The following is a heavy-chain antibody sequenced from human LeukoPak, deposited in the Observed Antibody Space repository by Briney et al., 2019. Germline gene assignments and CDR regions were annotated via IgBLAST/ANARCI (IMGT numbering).Heavy chain of an antibody. CDR1: GFTLTRYW. CDR3: ARIGYFEGGRFYPGY. CDR2: INQDGSEK. Sequence: GGSLRLSCAVSGFTLTRYWMTWVRQTPGTGLEWVGNINQDGSEKYYVDSVKGRFTISRDNAKNSLSLQMNSLRAEDTALYYCARIGYFEGGRFYPGYWGQGTLVTVSS. V-gene: IGHV3-7*01. J-gene: IGHJ4*02. D-gene: IGHD3-22*01.